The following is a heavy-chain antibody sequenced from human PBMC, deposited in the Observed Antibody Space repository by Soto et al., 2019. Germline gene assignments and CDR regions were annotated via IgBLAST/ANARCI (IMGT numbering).Heavy chain of an antibody. CDR1: GFTFSSYG. CDR3: ASSVYYYESGGYVGHLKLDY. Sequence: QVQLVESGGGVVQPGRSLRLSCAASGFTFSSYGMHWVRQAPGKGLEWVAVISYDGSNKYYADSVKGRFTISRDNSKNTLYLQMNSLRAEDTAVYYCASSVYYYESGGYVGHLKLDYWGQGTLVTVSS. D-gene: IGHD3-22*01. J-gene: IGHJ4*02. V-gene: IGHV3-30*03. CDR2: ISYDGSNK.